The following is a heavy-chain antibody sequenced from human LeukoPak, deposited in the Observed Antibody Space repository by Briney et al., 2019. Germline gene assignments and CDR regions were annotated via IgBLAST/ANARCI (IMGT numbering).Heavy chain of an antibody. Sequence: SETLSLTCTVSGGSISSSSYYWGWIRQPPGKGLEWIGSIYYSGSTYYNPSLKSRVTISVDTSKNQFSLKLRSVTAADTAVYYCARIPSRISWFDPWGQGTLVTVSS. D-gene: IGHD1-14*01. J-gene: IGHJ5*02. V-gene: IGHV4-39*01. CDR3: ARIPSRISWFDP. CDR2: IYYSGST. CDR1: GGSISSSSYY.